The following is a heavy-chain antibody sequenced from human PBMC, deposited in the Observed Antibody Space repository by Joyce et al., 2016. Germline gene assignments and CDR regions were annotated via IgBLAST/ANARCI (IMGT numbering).Heavy chain of an antibody. CDR2: IRKKANNYAT. V-gene: IGHV3-73*02. CDR3: CRLVSQGVRQFDI. D-gene: IGHD3-10*01. J-gene: IGHJ3*02. Sequence: EVQLVESGGGLVQPGGSLKLSCAACGFTFSDSVIHWVRQASGKGLELVGRIRKKANNYATAYAASVKGRFTLSREDSKNTAYLQMNSLKTEDTAVYYCCRLVSQGVRQFDIWGQGTMVTVSS. CDR1: GFTFSDSV.